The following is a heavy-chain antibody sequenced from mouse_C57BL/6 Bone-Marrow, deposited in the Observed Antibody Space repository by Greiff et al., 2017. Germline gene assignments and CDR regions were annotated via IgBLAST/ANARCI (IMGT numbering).Heavy chain of an antibody. Sequence: VQLQQSGPELVKPGASVKLSCKASGYTFTSYDINWAKQRPGQGLEWIGWIYPRDGSTKYNEKFKAKATLTVDTSSSTAYMELHSLTSEDSAVYFCAREAYDYDFDYWGQGTTLTVSS. CDR2: IYPRDGST. V-gene: IGHV1-85*01. J-gene: IGHJ2*01. CDR3: AREAYDYDFDY. CDR1: GYTFTSYD. D-gene: IGHD2-4*01.